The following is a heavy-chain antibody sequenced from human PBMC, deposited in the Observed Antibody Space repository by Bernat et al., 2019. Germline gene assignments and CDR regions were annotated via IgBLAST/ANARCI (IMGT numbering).Heavy chain of an antibody. CDR3: AQNYYNSGKY. J-gene: IGHJ4*02. Sequence: EVQLVESGGGLVQPRGSLRLSCEASGFTFSNYWMHWVRQAPGKGLVWVSRINGDGSTTNYADSVKGRFTISRDNAKNTLYLQMNSLRAEDTAVYYCAQNYYNSGKYWGQGTLVTVSS. CDR1: GFTFSNYW. D-gene: IGHD3-10*01. V-gene: IGHV3-74*01. CDR2: INGDGSTT.